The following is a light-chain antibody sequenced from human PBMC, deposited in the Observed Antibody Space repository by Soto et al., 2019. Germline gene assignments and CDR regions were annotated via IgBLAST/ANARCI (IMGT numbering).Light chain of an antibody. CDR1: QSINSW. V-gene: IGKV1-5*01. CDR2: DAS. CDR3: QRYNAFSQT. Sequence: DIQMTQSPSTLSASVGDRVTITCRASQSINSWVAWFQQKPGQAPKVLIYDASTLESGVPSRFSGSGSGTEFTLTIDSLQPDDVATYYFQRYNAFSQTFGQGTKVEI. J-gene: IGKJ1*01.